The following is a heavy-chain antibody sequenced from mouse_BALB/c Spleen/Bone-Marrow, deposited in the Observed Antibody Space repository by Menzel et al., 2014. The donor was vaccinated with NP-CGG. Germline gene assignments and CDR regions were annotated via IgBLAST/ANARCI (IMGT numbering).Heavy chain of an antibody. CDR2: VSTGGTYT. CDR1: GFTFSSSI. Sequence: EVKVVESGGGLVKPGGSLKLSCSASGFTFSSSIMSWVRQTPEKRPEWVATVSTGGTYTYYPDSVKGRFTISRDNAKNTLYLQMSSLKSEDTAMYYCSRGYGNCFDYWGQGTTLTVSS. J-gene: IGHJ2*01. D-gene: IGHD2-10*02. CDR3: SRGYGNCFDY. V-gene: IGHV5-6-4*01.